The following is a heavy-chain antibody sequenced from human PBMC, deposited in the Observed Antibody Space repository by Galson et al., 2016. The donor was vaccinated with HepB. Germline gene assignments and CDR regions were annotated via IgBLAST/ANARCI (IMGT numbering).Heavy chain of an antibody. D-gene: IGHD1-26*01. CDR2: IYYSAST. V-gene: IGHV4-31*03. CDR3: AGEWMGPTRIVDY. Sequence: TLSLTCTVSGVSISSGGYYWSWIRQHPGKGLEWIGFIYYSASTYYNPSLKSRVTISVDTSNNTSNNQFSLKLSSVTAADTAVYFCAGEWMGPTRIVDYWGQGTLVTVSS. CDR1: GVSISSGGYY. J-gene: IGHJ4*02.